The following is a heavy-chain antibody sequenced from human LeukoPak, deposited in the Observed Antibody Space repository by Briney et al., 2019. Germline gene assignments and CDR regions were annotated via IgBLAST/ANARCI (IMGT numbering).Heavy chain of an antibody. CDR2: VQDGGTT. D-gene: IGHD2/OR15-2a*01. Sequence: GGSLRLSCAASGFTFRDVWLSWVRQAPGKGLEWVGRVQDGGTTDYAAPVKGRFTISRDDSKATLFLQMNSLKTEDTAIYYCTTVSHFYLGGQGTLVTVSS. V-gene: IGHV3-15*01. J-gene: IGHJ4*02. CDR3: TTVSHFYL. CDR1: GFTFRDVW.